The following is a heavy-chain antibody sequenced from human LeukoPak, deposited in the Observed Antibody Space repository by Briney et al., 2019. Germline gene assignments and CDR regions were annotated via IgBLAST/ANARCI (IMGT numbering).Heavy chain of an antibody. CDR1: GFTFSNAW. CDR3: TTAPYYYDSSGICY. D-gene: IGHD3-22*01. V-gene: IGHV3-15*01. Sequence: GETLRLSCAASGFTFSNAWMSWVRQPPGPGLEWVRRIKSKTDGGTTDYAAPVKGRFTISRDDSKNTLYLQMNSLKTEDTAVYYCTTAPYYYDSSGICYWGQGTLVTVSS. CDR2: IKSKTDGGTT. J-gene: IGHJ4*02.